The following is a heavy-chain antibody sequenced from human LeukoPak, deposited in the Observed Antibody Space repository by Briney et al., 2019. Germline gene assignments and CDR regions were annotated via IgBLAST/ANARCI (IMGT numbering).Heavy chain of an antibody. D-gene: IGHD3-10*01. CDR3: ARQNYYGSGSHGY. V-gene: IGHV3-21*01. CDR1: GFTFSSYS. CDR2: ISSSSSYI. Sequence: GGSLRLSCAASGFTFSSYSMNWVRQAPGKGLEWVSSISSSSSYIYYADSVKGRFTISRDNAENSLYLQMNSLRAEDTAVYYCARQNYYGSGSHGYWGQGTLVTVSS. J-gene: IGHJ4*02.